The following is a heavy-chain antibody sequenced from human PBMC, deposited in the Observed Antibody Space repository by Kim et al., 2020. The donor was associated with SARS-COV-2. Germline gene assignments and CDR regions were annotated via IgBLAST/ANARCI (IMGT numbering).Heavy chain of an antibody. J-gene: IGHJ5*02. CDR2: ST. D-gene: IGHD2-15*01. V-gene: IGHV4-34*01. CDR3: ARGRIGWFDP. Sequence: STNYNPSLQSRATISVDTSKNQFSLKLSSVTAADTAVYYCARGRIGWFDPWGQGTLVTVSS.